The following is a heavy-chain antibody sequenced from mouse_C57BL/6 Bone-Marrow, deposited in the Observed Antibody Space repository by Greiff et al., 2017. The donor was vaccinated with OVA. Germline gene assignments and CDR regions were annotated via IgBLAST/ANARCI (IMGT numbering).Heavy chain of an antibody. Sequence: QVQLQQPGAELVKPGASVKMSCKASGYTFTSYWITWVKQRPGQGLEWIGDIYPGSGSTNYNEKFKSKATLTVDTSSSTAYMQLSSLTSEDSAVYYCARGLREYYGSSYDWYFDVWGTGTTVTVSS. CDR1: GYTFTSYW. J-gene: IGHJ1*03. D-gene: IGHD1-1*01. V-gene: IGHV1-55*01. CDR2: IYPGSGST. CDR3: ARGLREYYGSSYDWYFDV.